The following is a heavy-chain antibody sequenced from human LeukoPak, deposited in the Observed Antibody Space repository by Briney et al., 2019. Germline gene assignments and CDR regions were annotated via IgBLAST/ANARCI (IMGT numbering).Heavy chain of an antibody. V-gene: IGHV3-73*01. D-gene: IGHD5-12*01. CDR1: GFTFSGSA. CDR3: AKDGGYSGYLPDY. CDR2: IRSKANSYAT. Sequence: GGSLRLSCAASGFTFSGSAMHWVRQASGKGLEWVGRIRSKANSYATAYAASVKGRFTISRDDSKNTAYLQMNSLKTEDTAVYYCAKDGGYSGYLPDYWGQGTLVTVSS. J-gene: IGHJ4*02.